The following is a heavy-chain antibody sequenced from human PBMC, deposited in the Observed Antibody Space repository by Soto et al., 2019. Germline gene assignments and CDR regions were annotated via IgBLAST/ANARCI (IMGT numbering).Heavy chain of an antibody. CDR1: GLTFDNYA. CDR2: ISGSGHST. J-gene: IGHJ5*02. Sequence: HPGGSLRLSCAASGLTFDNYAMNWVRQAPGKGLEWVSAISGSGHSTYYADSVKGRFTISRDNSKNTLYFQMNSLRAEDTAVYFCAKSPSVVLVPSSLGGNNWFDPWGQGTLVTVAS. CDR3: AKSPSVVLVPSSLGGNNWFDP. D-gene: IGHD2-21*01. V-gene: IGHV3-23*01.